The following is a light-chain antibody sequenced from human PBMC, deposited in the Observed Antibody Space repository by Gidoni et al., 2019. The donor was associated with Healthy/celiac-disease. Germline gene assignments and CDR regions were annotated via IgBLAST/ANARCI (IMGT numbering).Light chain of an antibody. CDR1: SSNIGAGYD. CDR2: GNS. V-gene: IGLV1-40*01. J-gene: IGLJ2*01. CDR3: QSYDSSLSAL. Sequence: QSVVTQPPSVSEAQGQRVTISCTGSSSNIGAGYDVHWYQQLPGTAPKLLIYGNSNRPSGVPDRFSGSKSGTSASLAITGLQAEDEADYYCQSYDSSLSALFGGGTKLTVL.